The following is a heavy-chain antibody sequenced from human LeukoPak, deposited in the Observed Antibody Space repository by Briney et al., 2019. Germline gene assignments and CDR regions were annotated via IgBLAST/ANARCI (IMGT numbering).Heavy chain of an antibody. V-gene: IGHV1-3*01. J-gene: IGHJ4*02. D-gene: IGHD4-11*01. CDR2: INAGNGNT. CDR3: ARCFTLTSLSDY. Sequence: GASVKVSCKASGYTFTTYPMHWVRQAPGQRLEWMGWINAGNGNTKYSQKFQGRVTITRDTSASTAYMELSSLRSEDTAVYYCARCFTLTSLSDYWGQGTLVTVSS. CDR1: GYTFTTYP.